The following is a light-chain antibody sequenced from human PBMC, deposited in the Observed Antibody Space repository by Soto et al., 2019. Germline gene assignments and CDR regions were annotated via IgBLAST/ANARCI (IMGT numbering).Light chain of an antibody. CDR1: SSDVGAYNY. Sequence: QSVLTQPRSVSGSPGQSVTISCTGASSDVGAYNYVSWYQQNPGKAPKLIIYDVTKRPSGVPDRFYGSKSGNTASLTISGLQADDEADYYCCSYAGTYKVFGTGTKVTVL. CDR3: CSYAGTYKV. V-gene: IGLV2-11*01. CDR2: DVT. J-gene: IGLJ1*01.